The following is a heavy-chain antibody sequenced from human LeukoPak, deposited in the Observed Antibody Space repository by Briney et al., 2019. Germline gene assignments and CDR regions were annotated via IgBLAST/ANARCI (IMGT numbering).Heavy chain of an antibody. D-gene: IGHD5-24*01. CDR3: ARGRDGTSGY. CDR2: INHSGST. Sequence: SETLSLTCAVYGGSFSGYYWSWIRQPPGKGLEWIGEINHSGSTNYNPSLKSRVTISVDTSKNQFSLKLSSVTAADTAVYYCARGRDGTSGYWGQGTLVTVSS. CDR1: GGSFSGYY. J-gene: IGHJ4*02. V-gene: IGHV4-34*01.